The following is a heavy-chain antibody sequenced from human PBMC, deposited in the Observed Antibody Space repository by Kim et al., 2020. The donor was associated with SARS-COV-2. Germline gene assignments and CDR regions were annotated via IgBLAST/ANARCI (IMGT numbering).Heavy chain of an antibody. D-gene: IGHD3-16*01. Sequence: ASVKVSCKASGYTFSRSDINWVRQAPGQGLEWMGWMSPNSGHTGYAQKFQGRVTMTRNTSISTAYMELSSLRSEDTAVYYCARTTTTVIMTLESWGQGTLVTVSS. CDR2: MSPNSGHT. CDR1: GYTFSRSD. J-gene: IGHJ4*02. CDR3: ARTTTTVIMTLES. V-gene: IGHV1-8*01.